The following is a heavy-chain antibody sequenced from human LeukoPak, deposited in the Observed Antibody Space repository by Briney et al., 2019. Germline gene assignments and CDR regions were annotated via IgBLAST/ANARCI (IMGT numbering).Heavy chain of an antibody. V-gene: IGHV4-39*07. CDR3: ASNDDSSAYYTVNY. Sequence: SETLSLTCTVSGGSISSSSYYWGWIRQPPGKGLEWIGSIYHSGSTYYNPSLKSRVTISVDTSKNQFSLKLSSVTAADTAVYYCASNDDSSAYYTVNYWGQGTLVTVSS. D-gene: IGHD3-22*01. J-gene: IGHJ4*02. CDR2: IYHSGST. CDR1: GGSISSSSYY.